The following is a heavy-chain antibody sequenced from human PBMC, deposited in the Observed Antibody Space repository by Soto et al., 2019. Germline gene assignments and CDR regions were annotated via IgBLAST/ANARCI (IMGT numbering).Heavy chain of an antibody. V-gene: IGHV3-30-3*01. CDR1: GFTFSSYA. CDR3: ARDRYSSTSNFFDY. J-gene: IGHJ4*02. CDR2: ISYDGSNK. D-gene: IGHD6-13*01. Sequence: PGGSLRLCCAASGFTFSSYAMHWVRQAPGEGLEWVAIISYDGSNKYYADSVKGRFTISRDNSKNTLYLQINSLRAEDTAVYFCARDRYSSTSNFFDYWGQGTLVTVSS.